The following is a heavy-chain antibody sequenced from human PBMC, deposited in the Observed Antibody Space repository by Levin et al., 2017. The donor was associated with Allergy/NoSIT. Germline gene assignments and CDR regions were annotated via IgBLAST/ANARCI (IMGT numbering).Heavy chain of an antibody. V-gene: IGHV3-49*04. CDR1: GFTFGDYA. Sequence: GGSLRLSCTGSGFTFGDYAMSWVRQAPGKGLEWVGFIRNKAHGGTTEYAASVKGRLTISRDDSKSIAYLQMNSLKTADTAVYLCARGGPPKYDYNWGSYRAGYFDYWGQGTLVTVSS. J-gene: IGHJ4*02. CDR2: IRNKAHGGTT. D-gene: IGHD3-16*02. CDR3: ARGGPPKYDYNWGSYRAGYFDY.